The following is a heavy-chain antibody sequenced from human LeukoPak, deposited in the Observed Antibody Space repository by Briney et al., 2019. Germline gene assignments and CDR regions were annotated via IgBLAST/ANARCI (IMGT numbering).Heavy chain of an antibody. D-gene: IGHD3-16*01. Sequence: GGSLRLSCAASGFTFSSYDMHWVRQSAGKGLEWVSAIGTAGDAYYPGSVRGRFTISRENGKSSLYLQMNSLTVGDTAVYYCAGGVSYLYDIWGKGKMVTVSS. CDR2: IGTAGDA. J-gene: IGHJ3*02. V-gene: IGHV3-13*01. CDR3: AGGVSYLYDI. CDR1: GFTFSSYD.